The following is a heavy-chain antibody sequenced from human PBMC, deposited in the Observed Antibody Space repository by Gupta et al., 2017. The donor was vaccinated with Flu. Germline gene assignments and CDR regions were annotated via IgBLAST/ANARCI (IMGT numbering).Heavy chain of an antibody. J-gene: IGHJ3*02. D-gene: IGHD3-22*01. CDR3: AKGRKVYDSSSLGAFDI. Sequence: GKGLDGVSGISWNSGSIGDADSVKGRFTISRDNAKNSLYLQMNSLRAEDTALYYCAKGRKVYDSSSLGAFDIWGQGTMVTVSS. CDR2: ISWNSGSI. V-gene: IGHV3-9*01.